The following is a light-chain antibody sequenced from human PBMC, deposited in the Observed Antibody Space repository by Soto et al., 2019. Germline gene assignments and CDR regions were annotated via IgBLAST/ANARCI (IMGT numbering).Light chain of an antibody. V-gene: IGKV1-5*03. J-gene: IGKJ1*01. CDR3: KDYNSYSEA. CDR1: QTISSW. CDR2: KAS. Sequence: DIQMTQSPSTLSGSVGARVTITCPASQTISSWLAWYQQKPGKAPKLLIYKASTLKSGVPSRFSGSGSGTEFTLTISSLQPDDFATYYCKDYNSYSEAFGEGTKVELK.